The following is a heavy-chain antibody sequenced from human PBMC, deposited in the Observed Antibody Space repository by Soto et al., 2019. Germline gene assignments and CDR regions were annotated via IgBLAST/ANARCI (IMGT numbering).Heavy chain of an antibody. CDR3: ATERGSSGFL. CDR2: ISNSGSA. V-gene: IGHV4-61*01. J-gene: IGHJ4*02. D-gene: IGHD3-22*01. Sequence: QVQLQESGPGLVKPSETLSLTCTVSGGSVSSGSYYWNWIRQPPGKGLEWIGYISNSGSANYNPSLKSRVTISIDTSKNQFSLKLNSVTAADTAVYYCATERGSSGFLWGQGTLVTVSS. CDR1: GGSVSSGSYY.